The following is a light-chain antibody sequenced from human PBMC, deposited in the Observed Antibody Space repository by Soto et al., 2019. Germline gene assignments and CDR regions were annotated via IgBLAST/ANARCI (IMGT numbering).Light chain of an antibody. CDR1: SSDVGRYNY. CDR2: DVS. Sequence: QSVLTQPASVSGSPGQSITISCTGTSSDVGRYNYVSWYQQYPGKAPKLMISDVSRRPSGVSSRFSGSKSDNTASLTISGLQSEDEADYYCSSYTAGNTLTFGGGTKVTVL. J-gene: IGLJ2*01. CDR3: SSYTAGNTLT. V-gene: IGLV2-14*03.